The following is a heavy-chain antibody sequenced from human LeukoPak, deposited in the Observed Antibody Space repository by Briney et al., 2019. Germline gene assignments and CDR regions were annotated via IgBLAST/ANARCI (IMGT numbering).Heavy chain of an antibody. J-gene: IGHJ4*02. CDR1: GFTFSSYG. D-gene: IGHD3-22*01. Sequence: GGSLRLSCAASGFTFSSYGMHWVRQAPGKGLEWVAVISYDGSKKYYADSVKGRFTISRDNSKNTLYLQMNSLRAEDTAVYYCAKGQKGTYYYDTSGYYTAFDYWGQGTLVTVSS. CDR3: AKGQKGTYYYDTSGYYTAFDY. CDR2: ISYDGSKK. V-gene: IGHV3-30*18.